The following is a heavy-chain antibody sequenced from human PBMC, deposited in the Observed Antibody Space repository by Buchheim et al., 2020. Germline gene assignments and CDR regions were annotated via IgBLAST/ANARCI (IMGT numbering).Heavy chain of an antibody. Sequence: QLQLQESGPGLVKPSETLSLTCTVSGGSISSSSYYWGWIRQPPGKGLEWIGSIYYSGSTYYNPSLKSRVTISVDTSKNQFSLKLSSVTAADTAVYYCASQPGGDFWSGYISRGAFDIWGQGT. CDR1: GGSISSSSYY. D-gene: IGHD3-3*01. V-gene: IGHV4-39*01. CDR3: ASQPGGDFWSGYISRGAFDI. J-gene: IGHJ3*02. CDR2: IYYSGST.